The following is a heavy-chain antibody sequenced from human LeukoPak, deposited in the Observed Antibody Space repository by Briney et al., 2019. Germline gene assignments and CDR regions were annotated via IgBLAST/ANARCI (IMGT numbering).Heavy chain of an antibody. J-gene: IGHJ3*02. V-gene: IGHV4-59*12. Sequence: LETLSLTCTVSGGSISSYYWSWIRQPPGKGLEWIGYIYYSGSTNYNPSLKSRVTISVDTSKNQFSLKLTSVTAADTAVYYCARDRISAVVDAFDIWGQGTMVTVSS. D-gene: IGHD2/OR15-2a*01. CDR1: GGSISSYY. CDR2: IYYSGST. CDR3: ARDRISAVVDAFDI.